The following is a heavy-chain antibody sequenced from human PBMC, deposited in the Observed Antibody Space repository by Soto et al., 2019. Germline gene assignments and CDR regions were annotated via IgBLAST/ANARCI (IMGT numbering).Heavy chain of an antibody. V-gene: IGHV2-70*04. D-gene: IGHD3-3*01. CDR3: GRERSDSGMDV. Sequence: SGPPLVNPTQTLTLTCTFSGFSLSTSGRRVSWIRQPPGKALEWLARIDWDDDKFYSTTLKTRLTLSKDTSKNQVVLTMTNMDPVDTATYYCGRERSDSGMDVWGQGTTVTVPS. J-gene: IGHJ6*02. CDR2: IDWDDDK. CDR1: GFSLSTSGRR.